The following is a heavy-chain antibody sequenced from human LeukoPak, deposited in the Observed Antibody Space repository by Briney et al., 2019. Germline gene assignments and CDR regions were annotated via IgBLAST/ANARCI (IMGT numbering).Heavy chain of an antibody. V-gene: IGHV4-39*07. CDR3: ARNLGTLATGGVALDI. CDR1: GGSISSTIYY. CDR2: IYHSGST. D-gene: IGHD1-14*01. Sequence: KASETLSLTCTVSGGSISSTIYYWGWIRQPPGKGLEWIGSIYHSGSTYYNPSLKSRVTISVDTSKNQFSLKLSSVTAADTAVYYCARNLGTLATGGVALDIWGHGTMVTVAS. J-gene: IGHJ3*02.